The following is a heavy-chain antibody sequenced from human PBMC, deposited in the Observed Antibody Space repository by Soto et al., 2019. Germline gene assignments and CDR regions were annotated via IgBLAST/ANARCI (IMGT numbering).Heavy chain of an antibody. V-gene: IGHV3-15*01. CDR2: SKSETDGGTT. J-gene: IGHJ4*02. D-gene: IGHD2-21*01. CDR3: TAGGVIASH. Sequence: EVQLVESGGGLVKPGGSLRVSCAASGFTLTNVWMSWVRQAPGKGLEWLGVSKSETDGGTTEYAAPVKGRFTISRDDSKNTLFLQMHSLKSDDTAVYYCTAGGVIASHWGQGTLVTVSS. CDR1: GFTLTNVW.